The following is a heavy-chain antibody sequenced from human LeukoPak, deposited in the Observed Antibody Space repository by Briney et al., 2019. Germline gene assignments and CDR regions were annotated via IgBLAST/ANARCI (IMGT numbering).Heavy chain of an antibody. J-gene: IGHJ6*03. D-gene: IGHD2-8*01. CDR2: INHSGST. Sequence: PSETLSLTCAVYGGSFSGYYWSWIRQPPGKGLECIGEINHSGSTNYNPSLKSRVTISVDTSKSQFSLKLSSVTAADTAVYYCARAPKVIVLMVGPESPGGYYMDVWGKGTTVTVSS. CDR1: GGSFSGYY. V-gene: IGHV4-34*01. CDR3: ARAPKVIVLMVGPESPGGYYMDV.